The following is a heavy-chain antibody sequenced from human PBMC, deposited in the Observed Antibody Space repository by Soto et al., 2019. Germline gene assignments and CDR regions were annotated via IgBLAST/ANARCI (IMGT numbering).Heavy chain of an antibody. CDR1: GFTFSTYP. V-gene: IGHV3-23*01. CDR2: ISGSGGNT. Sequence: EVQVLDSGGGLVQPGGSLRLSCAASGFTFSTYPMSWVRQAPGKGLEWVSIISGSGGNTDYADSVKGRFTMSRDNSKTTVYLQRTSLRAEYTAVYYCANVPLKYSGSYFDYWGQVTLVTVSS. D-gene: IGHD1-26*01. CDR3: ANVPLKYSGSYFDY. J-gene: IGHJ4*02.